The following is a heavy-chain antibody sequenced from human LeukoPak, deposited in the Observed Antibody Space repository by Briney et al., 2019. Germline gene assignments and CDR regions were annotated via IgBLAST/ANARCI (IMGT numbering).Heavy chain of an antibody. CDR3: ARDRSGYSGYDFFDY. V-gene: IGHV3-7*01. J-gene: IGHJ4*02. CDR2: IKQDGSEK. CDR1: GFSFSSNW. Sequence: GGSLRLSCGASGFSFSSNWMSWVRQAPGRGLEWVANIKQDGSEKHYVDSVKGRFTISRDNGKNSLYLQMNSLRAEDTAVYYCARDRSGYSGYDFFDYWGQGALVTVSS. D-gene: IGHD5-12*01.